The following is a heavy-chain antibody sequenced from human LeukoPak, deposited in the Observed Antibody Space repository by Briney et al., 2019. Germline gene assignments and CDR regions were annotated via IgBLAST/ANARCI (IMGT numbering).Heavy chain of an antibody. CDR1: GASISSDNYS. CDR2: ISPSGDT. J-gene: IGHJ4*02. D-gene: IGHD3-10*01. Sequence: SETLSLTCTVSGASISSDNYSWTWIRQPAGKGLEWVGRISPSGDTFYNPSLKSRVTISLEKSKNQISLKLTSVTAADTAVYYCARMVRGVISDYWGQGTLVTVSS. CDR3: ARMVRGVISDY. V-gene: IGHV4-61*02.